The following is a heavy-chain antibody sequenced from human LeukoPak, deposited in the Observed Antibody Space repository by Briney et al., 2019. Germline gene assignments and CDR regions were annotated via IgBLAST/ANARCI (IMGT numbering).Heavy chain of an antibody. J-gene: IGHJ4*02. Sequence: GGSLRLSCAASGFTFSSYAMSWVRQAPGKGLEWVSVISSSGDNTYYADSVKGRFTISRGNSKNTLYVQMNSLRAEDTAVYYCAKGGSSSCYSQCDSWGQGTLVAVSS. CDR1: GFTFSSYA. D-gene: IGHD2-2*01. CDR3: AKGGSSSCYSQCDS. V-gene: IGHV3-23*01. CDR2: ISSSGDNT.